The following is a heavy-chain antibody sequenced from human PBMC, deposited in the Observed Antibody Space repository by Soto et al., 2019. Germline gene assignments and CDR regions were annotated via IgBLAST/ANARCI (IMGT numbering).Heavy chain of an antibody. CDR3: ARDVLDTAMVYYYYYGMDV. J-gene: IGHJ6*02. V-gene: IGHV3-33*01. CDR1: GFTFSSYG. Sequence: GGSLRLSCAASGFTFSSYGMHWVRQAPGKGLEWVAVIWYDGSNKYYADSVKGRFTISRDNSKNTLYLQMNSLRAEDTAVYYCARDVLDTAMVYYYYYGMDVWGQGTTVTVSS. D-gene: IGHD5-18*01. CDR2: IWYDGSNK.